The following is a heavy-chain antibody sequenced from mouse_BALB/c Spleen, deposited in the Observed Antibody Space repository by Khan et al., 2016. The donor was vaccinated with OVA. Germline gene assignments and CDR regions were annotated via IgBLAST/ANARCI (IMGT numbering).Heavy chain of an antibody. CDR2: IWSDGSA. V-gene: IGHV2-6-1*01. Sequence: VELVESGPGLVAPSQSLSITCTISGFSLTNYGVHWIRQPPGKGLEWLVVIWSDGSATYNSALKSRLNISKDNSKNQVFLKMNSLQTDDTAMYYCARQPYYHYYIMDYWGQGTSVTVSS. J-gene: IGHJ4*01. CDR1: GFSLTNYG. CDR3: ARQPYYHYYIMDY. D-gene: IGHD2-10*01.